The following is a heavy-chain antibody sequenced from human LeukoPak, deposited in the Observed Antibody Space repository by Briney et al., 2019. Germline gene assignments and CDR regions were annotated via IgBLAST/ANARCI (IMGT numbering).Heavy chain of an antibody. CDR1: GLTVSSNY. CDR2: IYSGGST. V-gene: IGHV3-53*01. J-gene: IGHJ3*02. D-gene: IGHD6-6*01. CDR3: ARGIAARLGYAFDI. Sequence: PGGSLGLSCAASGLTVSSNYMSWVRQAPGKGLEWVSVIYSGGSTYYADSVKGRFTISRDNSKNTLYLQMNSLRAEDTAVYYCARGIAARLGYAFDIWGQGTMVTVSS.